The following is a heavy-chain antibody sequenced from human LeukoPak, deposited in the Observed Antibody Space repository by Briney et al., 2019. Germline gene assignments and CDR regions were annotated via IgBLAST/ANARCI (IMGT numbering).Heavy chain of an antibody. D-gene: IGHD2-21*02. Sequence: SETLSLTCAVYGGSFSGYYWSWIRQPPGKGLEWVGEVNHSGSTNYNPSLKSRVTISVDTSKNQFSLKLSSVTAADTAVYYCARLTSTANWGQGTLVTVSS. V-gene: IGHV4-34*01. CDR2: VNHSGST. CDR1: GGSFSGYY. J-gene: IGHJ4*02. CDR3: ARLTSTAN.